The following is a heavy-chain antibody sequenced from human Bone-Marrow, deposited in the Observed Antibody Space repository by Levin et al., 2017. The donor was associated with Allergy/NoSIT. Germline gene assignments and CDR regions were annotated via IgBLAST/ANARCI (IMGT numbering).Heavy chain of an antibody. V-gene: IGHV3-21*01. D-gene: IGHD6-13*01. CDR3: ARAAGAAGRGGMDV. CDR2: ITSTSKYI. CDR1: GFPFSTYG. J-gene: IGHJ6*02. Sequence: GGSLRLSCTTSGFPFSTYGMAWVRQAPGKGLEWVASITSTSKYIHYADSVKGRFTISRDNANNSLSLQMNRLGGEDTAVYYCARAAGAAGRGGMDVWGQGTTVTVSS.